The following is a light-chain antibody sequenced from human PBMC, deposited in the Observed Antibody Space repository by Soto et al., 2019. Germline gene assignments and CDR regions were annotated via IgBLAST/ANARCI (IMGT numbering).Light chain of an antibody. CDR2: DAS. V-gene: IGKV3-11*01. CDR1: QSVSSY. J-gene: IGKJ5*01. CDR3: QHRGNWPPIA. Sequence: EIVLTQSPATLSLSPGERATLSCRASQSVSSYLAWYQQRPGQAPRLLIYDASNRATDIPARFSGSGSGTDFTLTISSLEPEDFAVYYCQHRGNWPPIAFGQGTRLEIK.